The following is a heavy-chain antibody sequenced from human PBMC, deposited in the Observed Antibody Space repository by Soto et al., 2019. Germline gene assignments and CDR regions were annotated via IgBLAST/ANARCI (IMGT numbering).Heavy chain of an antibody. Sequence: QVQLVQSGAEVKKPGASVKVSCKASGYTFTSYDINWVRQATGQGLEWMGWMNPNSGNTGYAQKFQGRVTMTRNTSISTAYMELSSLRSEDTAVYYCERFMDFWLALDVWGKGTTVTVSS. CDR3: ERFMDFWLALDV. D-gene: IGHD3-3*01. CDR1: GYTFTSYD. J-gene: IGHJ6*04. V-gene: IGHV1-8*01. CDR2: MNPNSGNT.